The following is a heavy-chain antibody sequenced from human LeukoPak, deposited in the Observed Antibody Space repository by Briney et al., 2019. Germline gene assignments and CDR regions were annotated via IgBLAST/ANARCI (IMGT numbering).Heavy chain of an antibody. V-gene: IGHV4-34*01. J-gene: IGHJ4*02. CDR2: INHSGST. CDR3: ARWMDYGDYYFDY. Sequence: SETLSLTCAVYGGSFSGYYWSWIRQPPGKGLEWIGEINHSGSTNYNPPLKSRVTISVDASKNQFSLKLSSVTAADTAVYYCARWMDYGDYYFDYWGQGTLVTVSS. CDR1: GGSFSGYY. D-gene: IGHD4-17*01.